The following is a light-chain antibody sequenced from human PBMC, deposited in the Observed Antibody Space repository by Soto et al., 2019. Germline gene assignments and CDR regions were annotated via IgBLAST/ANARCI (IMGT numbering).Light chain of an antibody. Sequence: IVITQSPAALSVSPPERATLSCRASQSVSSNLAWYQQKPGQAPRLLIYGASTRATGIPARFSGSGSGTEFTLTISSLQSEDFAVYYCQQYNNWPQTFGQGTKVDI. CDR3: QQYNNWPQT. CDR2: GAS. J-gene: IGKJ1*01. CDR1: QSVSSN. V-gene: IGKV3-15*01.